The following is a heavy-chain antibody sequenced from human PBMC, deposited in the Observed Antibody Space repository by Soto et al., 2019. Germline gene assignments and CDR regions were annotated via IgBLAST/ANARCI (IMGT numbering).Heavy chain of an antibody. D-gene: IGHD3-10*01. V-gene: IGHV3-30*18. CDR1: GFIFSSFG. J-gene: IGHJ6*02. Sequence: GGSLRLSCAASGFIFSSFGIHWARQAPGKGLEWVTLISHDGRNSNYAESVRGRFTISRDNSRNTLYLQMNSLRAEDTAVYYCAKESAYFGPGTWLSHYYYAMDVWGQGTTVTVSS. CDR2: ISHDGRNS. CDR3: AKESAYFGPGTWLSHYYYAMDV.